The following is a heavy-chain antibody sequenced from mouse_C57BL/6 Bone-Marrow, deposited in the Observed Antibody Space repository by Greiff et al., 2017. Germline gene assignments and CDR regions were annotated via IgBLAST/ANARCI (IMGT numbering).Heavy chain of an antibody. Sequence: QVHVKQSGTELVKPGASVKLSCKASGYTFTSYWMHWVKQRPGQGLEWIGNINPSNGGTNYNEKFKSKATLTVDKSSSTAYMQLSSLTSEDSAVYYCARWVTGTGFDYWGQGTTLTVSS. V-gene: IGHV1-53*01. J-gene: IGHJ2*01. CDR2: INPSNGGT. CDR1: GYTFTSYW. CDR3: ARWVTGTGFDY. D-gene: IGHD4-1*01.